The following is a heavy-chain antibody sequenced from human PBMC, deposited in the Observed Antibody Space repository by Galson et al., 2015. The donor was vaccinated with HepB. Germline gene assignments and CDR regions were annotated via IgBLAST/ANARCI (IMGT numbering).Heavy chain of an antibody. Sequence: SVKVSCKASGYSFINFTMTWVRQAPGQGLEWVGWVNSYNGHTKYPENLQGRVTMTTDTSTGTAYMELRNLKSDDTAIYYCARETTGWYHDYWGQGTLVTVSS. CDR3: ARETTGWYHDY. V-gene: IGHV1-18*04. J-gene: IGHJ4*02. CDR2: VNSYNGHT. CDR1: GYSFINFT. D-gene: IGHD6-19*01.